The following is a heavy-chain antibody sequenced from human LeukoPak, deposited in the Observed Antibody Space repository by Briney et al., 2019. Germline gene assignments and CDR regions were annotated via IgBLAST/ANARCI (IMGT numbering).Heavy chain of an antibody. D-gene: IGHD6-6*01. CDR2: MNPNSGNT. CDR3: ARAEIAARPYRHYYYYGMDV. V-gene: IGHV1-8*01. Sequence: GASVKVSCKASGYTFTSYDINWVRQATGQGLEWMGWMNPNSGNTGYAQKFQGRVTMTRNTSISTAYMELSSLRSEDTAVYYCARAEIAARPYRHYYYYGMDVWGQGTTVTVSS. J-gene: IGHJ6*02. CDR1: GYTFTSYD.